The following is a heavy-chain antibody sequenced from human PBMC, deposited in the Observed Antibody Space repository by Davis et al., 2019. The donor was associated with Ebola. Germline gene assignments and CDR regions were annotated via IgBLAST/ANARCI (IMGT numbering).Heavy chain of an antibody. V-gene: IGHV3-7*01. CDR1: GFTFSSSW. J-gene: IGHJ4*02. CDR2: IQQDGSEK. Sequence: GGSLRLSCVASGFTFSSSWMSWVRQAPGKGLEWVATIQQDGSEKYYVDSVEGRFTASRDNSKNTLYLQMNGLRAEDTAVYYCARDRNWGCEYWGQGTLVTVSS. CDR3: ARDRNWGCEY. D-gene: IGHD7-27*01.